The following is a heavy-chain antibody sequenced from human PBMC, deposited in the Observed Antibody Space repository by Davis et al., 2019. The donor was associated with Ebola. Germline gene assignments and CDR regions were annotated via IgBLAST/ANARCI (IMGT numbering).Heavy chain of an antibody. CDR2: ISSSGSTI. CDR1: GFTFRRYE. Sequence: PGGSLRLSCAASGFTFRRYEMNWVRQAPGKGLEWVSYISSSGSTIYYADSVKGRFTISRDNAKNSLYLQMNSLRAEDTAVYYCASWWGSGSFFYFDYWGQGTLVTVSS. V-gene: IGHV3-48*03. J-gene: IGHJ4*02. D-gene: IGHD1-26*01. CDR3: ASWWGSGSFFYFDY.